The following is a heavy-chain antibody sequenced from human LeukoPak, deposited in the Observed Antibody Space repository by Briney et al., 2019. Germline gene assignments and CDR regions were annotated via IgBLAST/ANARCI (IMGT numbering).Heavy chain of an antibody. CDR2: ISAYNGNT. CDR3: ARGHYYDSSGYYPYLDAFDI. CDR1: GYTFTSYD. J-gene: IGHJ3*02. Sequence: ASVKVSCKASGYTFTSYDINWVRQATGQGLEWMGWISAYNGNTNYAQKLQGRVTMTTDTSTSTAYMELRSLRSDDTAVYYCARGHYYDSSGYYPYLDAFDIWGQGTMVTVSS. D-gene: IGHD3-22*01. V-gene: IGHV1-18*01.